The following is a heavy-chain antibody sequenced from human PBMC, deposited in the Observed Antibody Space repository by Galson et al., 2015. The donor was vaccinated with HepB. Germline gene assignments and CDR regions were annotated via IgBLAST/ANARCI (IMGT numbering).Heavy chain of an antibody. V-gene: IGHV3-53*01. CDR1: GFTVSSNY. J-gene: IGHJ4*02. CDR3: AQLGTGY. Sequence: SLRLSCAASGFTVSSNYMNWVRQAPGKGLEWVSVIYGGGNTYYADSVKGRFTICRDNSKNTLYLQMNSLRADDTAVYYCAQLGTGYWGRGALVTVSS. CDR2: IYGGGNT. D-gene: IGHD7-27*01.